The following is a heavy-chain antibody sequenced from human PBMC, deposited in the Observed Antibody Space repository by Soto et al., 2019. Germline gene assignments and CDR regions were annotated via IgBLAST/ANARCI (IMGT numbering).Heavy chain of an antibody. CDR1: GFTFRSYG. Sequence: GGSLRLSCAASGFTFRSYGLHRVSQAPGKGLEWVAVISYDGSNKYYADSVKGRFTISRDNSKNTLYLQMNSLRAEDTAVYYCAKFFGDCSGGSCYYYYYYMDVWGKWTTVTVS. CDR3: AKFFGDCSGGSCYYYYYYMDV. D-gene: IGHD2-15*01. V-gene: IGHV3-30*18. J-gene: IGHJ6*03. CDR2: ISYDGSNK.